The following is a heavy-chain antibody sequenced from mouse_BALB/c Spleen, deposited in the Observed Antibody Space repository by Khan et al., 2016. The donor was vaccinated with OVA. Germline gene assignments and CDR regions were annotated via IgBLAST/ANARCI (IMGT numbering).Heavy chain of an antibody. J-gene: IGHJ1*01. CDR1: GYTFTNYG. D-gene: IGHD1-1*02. CDR2: INTYTGEP. V-gene: IGHV9-3-1*01. Sequence: QIQLVPSGPELKKPGETVKISCKASGYTFTNYGMNWVKQAPGKGLKWMGWINTYTGEPTYVDDFKGRFAFSLETSASTAYLQINNLKNEDTATYFWESGGYGYFDGWGAGNTVT. CDR3: ESGGYGYFDG.